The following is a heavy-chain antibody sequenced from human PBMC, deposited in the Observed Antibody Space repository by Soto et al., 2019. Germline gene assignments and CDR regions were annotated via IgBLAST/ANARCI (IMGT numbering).Heavy chain of an antibody. Sequence: GGSLRLSCAASGFTFSSYAMSWVRQAPWKGLEWVSAISGSGGSTYYADSVKGRFTISRDNSKNTLYLQMNSLRAEDTAVYYCAKPLKKLRVKTEYFQQWGKGNLV. J-gene: IGHJ1*01. V-gene: IGHV3-23*01. CDR3: AKPLKKLRVKTEYFQQ. CDR2: ISGSGGST. CDR1: GFTFSSYA. D-gene: IGHD1-7*01.